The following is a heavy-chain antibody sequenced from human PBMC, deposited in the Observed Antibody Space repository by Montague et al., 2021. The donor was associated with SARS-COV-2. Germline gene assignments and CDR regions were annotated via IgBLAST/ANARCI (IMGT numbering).Heavy chain of an antibody. CDR2: ISSSGSTI. D-gene: IGHD3-16*02. Sequence: SLRLSCAASGFTFSSYEMNWVRQAPGKGLEWVSYISSSGSTIYYADSVKGRFTISRDNAKNSLYLQMNSLRAEDTVVYYCVAFGGVIVTWFDPWGQGTLVTVSS. CDR3: VAFGGVIVTWFDP. CDR1: GFTFSSYE. V-gene: IGHV3-48*03. J-gene: IGHJ5*02.